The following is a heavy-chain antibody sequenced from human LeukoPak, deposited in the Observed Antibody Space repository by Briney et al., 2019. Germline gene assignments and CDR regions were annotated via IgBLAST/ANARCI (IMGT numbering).Heavy chain of an antibody. D-gene: IGHD6-13*01. J-gene: IGHJ4*02. Sequence: PSETLSLTCTVSGGSISSSSYYWGWIRQPPGKGLEWIGSIYYSGSTYYNPSLKSRVTISVDTSKNQFSLKLSSVTAADTAVYYCARDSVSSSWYVPGDYWGQGTLVTVSS. V-gene: IGHV4-39*07. CDR3: ARDSVSSSWYVPGDY. CDR1: GGSISSSSYY. CDR2: IYYSGST.